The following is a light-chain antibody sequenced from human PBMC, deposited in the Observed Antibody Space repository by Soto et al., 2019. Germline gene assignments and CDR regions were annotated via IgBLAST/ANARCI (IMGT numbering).Light chain of an antibody. CDR3: QQFSSYPLT. Sequence: EIVVTQSAATLSVSPWERASLSCRASQSVSSNLAWYQQKPGQAPRLLIYGTSTRATGIPARFSGGGSGTDFTLTISRLEPEDVAVYYCQQFSSYPLTFGGGTKVDIK. CDR2: GTS. J-gene: IGKJ4*01. CDR1: QSVSSN. V-gene: IGKV3-15*01.